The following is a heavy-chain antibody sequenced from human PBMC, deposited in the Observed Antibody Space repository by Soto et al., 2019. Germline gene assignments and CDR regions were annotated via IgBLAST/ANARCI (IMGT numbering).Heavy chain of an antibody. J-gene: IGHJ4*02. CDR1: GFTFRDYG. CDR3: VKGGPEAGRDFDY. CDR2: ILYDGSES. D-gene: IGHD6-19*01. V-gene: IGHV3-30*18. Sequence: QVRLVESGGGVVQAGRSLRLSCEASGFTFRDYGMNWVRQAPGKGLEWVGVILYDGSESYYADSVKGRFSFSRDNSNNILYLQMNSLRTEDMAVYYCVKGGPEAGRDFDYWGQGTLVTVSS.